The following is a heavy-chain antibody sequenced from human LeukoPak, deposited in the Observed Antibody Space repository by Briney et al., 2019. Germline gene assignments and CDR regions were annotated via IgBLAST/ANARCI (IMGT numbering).Heavy chain of an antibody. Sequence: ASVKVSCKASGYTFSIFGISWVRQAPGQGLEWMGWTSAYNGNTNYAQKFQDRVTMTTDTSTSTAYMELRGLRSDDTAMYYCARAGATVTTHFDFWGQGTVVTVSS. D-gene: IGHD4-17*01. V-gene: IGHV1-18*01. CDR2: TSAYNGNT. CDR1: GYTFSIFG. J-gene: IGHJ4*02. CDR3: ARAGATVTTHFDF.